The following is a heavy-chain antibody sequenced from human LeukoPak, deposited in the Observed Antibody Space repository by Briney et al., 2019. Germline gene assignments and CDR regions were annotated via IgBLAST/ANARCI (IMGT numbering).Heavy chain of an antibody. V-gene: IGHV3-21*01. Sequence: GGSLRLSCAASGFTFSRYSMNWVRQAPGKGLEWVSSITSSSSYIYYADSLKGRFTISRDNSKNTLYLQMNSLRAEDTAVYYCAKDLDSSSWYSTANFDYWGQGTLVTVSS. CDR3: AKDLDSSSWYSTANFDY. J-gene: IGHJ4*02. D-gene: IGHD6-13*01. CDR2: ITSSSSYI. CDR1: GFTFSRYS.